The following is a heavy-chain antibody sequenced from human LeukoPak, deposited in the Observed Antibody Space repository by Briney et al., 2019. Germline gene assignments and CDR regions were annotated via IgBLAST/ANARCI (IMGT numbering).Heavy chain of an antibody. D-gene: IGHD2-8*01. CDR1: GFTFSSYA. J-gene: IGHJ4*02. Sequence: GGSLRLSCAASGFTFSSYAMHWVRQAPGKGLEWVAVISYDGSNEYYADSVKGRFTISRDNSKNTLYLQMNSQRAEDTAVYYCARDEGDCTNGICSYYFDYWGQGTLVTVSS. CDR2: ISYDGSNE. V-gene: IGHV3-30*01. CDR3: ARDEGDCTNGICSYYFDY.